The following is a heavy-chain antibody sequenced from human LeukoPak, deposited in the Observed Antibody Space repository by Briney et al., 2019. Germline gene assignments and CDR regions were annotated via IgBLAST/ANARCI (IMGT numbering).Heavy chain of an antibody. D-gene: IGHD5-18*01. J-gene: IGHJ4*02. V-gene: IGHV3-74*01. Sequence: GGSLRLSCAASGFTFSNYWMHWVRQAPGKGLVWVSSTTKDGRSTYYADSVKGRFTISRDNAKNTLYLQMNSLRAEDTAVYYCARDEGLDTAMIKRGFDYWGQGTLVPVFS. CDR3: ARDEGLDTAMIKRGFDY. CDR2: TTKDGRST. CDR1: GFTFSNYW.